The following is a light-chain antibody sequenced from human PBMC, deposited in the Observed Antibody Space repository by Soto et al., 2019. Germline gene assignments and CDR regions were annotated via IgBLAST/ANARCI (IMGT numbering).Light chain of an antibody. V-gene: IGLV2-14*03. J-gene: IGLJ1*01. Sequence: QSALTQPASVSGSPGQSITISCSGTNTDVGAYDYVSWYQQHPGKAPKLILYDVINRPSGVSDRFSGSKSGNTASLTISGLQAEDEAEYFCSSYLTISNLVFGTGTKLTVL. CDR1: NTDVGAYDY. CDR3: SSYLTISNLV. CDR2: DVI.